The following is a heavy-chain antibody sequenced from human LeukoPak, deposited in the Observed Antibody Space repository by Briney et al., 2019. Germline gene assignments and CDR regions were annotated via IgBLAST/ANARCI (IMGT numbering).Heavy chain of an antibody. CDR2: ISSSSSYI. D-gene: IGHD5-12*01. J-gene: IGHJ4*02. CDR3: ARGIVATRSYYFDY. CDR1: GFTFSSYW. V-gene: IGHV3-21*01. Sequence: GGSLRLSCAASGFTFSSYWMHWVRQAPGKGLEWVSSISSSSSYIYYADSVKGRFTISRDNAKNSLYLQMNSLRAEDTAVYYCARGIVATRSYYFDYWGQGTLVTVSS.